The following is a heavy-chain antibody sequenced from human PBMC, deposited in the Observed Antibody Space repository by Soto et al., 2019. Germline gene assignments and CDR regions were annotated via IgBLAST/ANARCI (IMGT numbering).Heavy chain of an antibody. Sequence: EVQLVESGGGLVQPGGSLRLACAASGSTVSSNYMSWVRQAPGKGLEWVSVIYSDGSTYYADSVRGRFTISRDNSKNTLYLQMNSRRADDTAVYYCANQRGGYDRDFDYWGQGTLVTVSS. CDR2: IYSDGST. D-gene: IGHD5-12*01. CDR3: ANQRGGYDRDFDY. J-gene: IGHJ4*02. CDR1: GSTVSSNY. V-gene: IGHV3-66*01.